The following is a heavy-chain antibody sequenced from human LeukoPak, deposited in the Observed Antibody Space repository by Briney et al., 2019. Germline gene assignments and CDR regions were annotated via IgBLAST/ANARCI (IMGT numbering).Heavy chain of an antibody. V-gene: IGHV3-48*01. D-gene: IGHD6-19*01. J-gene: IGHJ4*02. Sequence: PGGSLRLSCAASGFTFSSYSMNWVRQAPGKGLEWVSYISGSSTTIKYPDSVKGRFTISRDNAKNSLYLQMNSLRAEDTAVYYCARDLSGWYPIDYWGQGTLVTVSS. CDR1: GFTFSSYS. CDR3: ARDLSGWYPIDY. CDR2: ISGSSTTI.